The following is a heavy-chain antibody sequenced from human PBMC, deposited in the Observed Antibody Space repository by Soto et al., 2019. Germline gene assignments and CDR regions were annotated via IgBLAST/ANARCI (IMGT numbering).Heavy chain of an antibody. J-gene: IGHJ6*02. D-gene: IGHD2-21*02. V-gene: IGHV3-33*01. Sequence: QVQLVESGGGVVQPGRSLRLSCAASGFTVSSYGMHWVRQAPGKWLEWVEVIWFDGSYKYYADSVKGRFTISRDNSKNTLYLQMNSLRAEDTAVYYCARAHRAYCGGDCHVMNVWGQGTTVTVSS. CDR3: ARAHRAYCGGDCHVMNV. CDR2: IWFDGSYK. CDR1: GFTVSSYG.